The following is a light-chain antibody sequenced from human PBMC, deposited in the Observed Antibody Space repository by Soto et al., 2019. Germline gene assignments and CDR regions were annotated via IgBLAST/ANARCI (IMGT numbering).Light chain of an antibody. CDR1: QNLNRH. Sequence: DIQMTQSPSSLSASVGDRVSITCRATQNLNRHLNWYQQKPGKAPKLLIYAASTLQSGVPSRFSGSGSGADFTLTISSLQPEDFATYYCQQSYCTPLTFGQGTKLEIK. CDR3: QQSYCTPLT. J-gene: IGKJ2*01. V-gene: IGKV1-39*01. CDR2: AAS.